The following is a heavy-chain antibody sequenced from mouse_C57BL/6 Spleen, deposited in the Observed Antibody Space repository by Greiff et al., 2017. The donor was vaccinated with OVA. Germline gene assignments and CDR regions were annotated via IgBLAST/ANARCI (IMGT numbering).Heavy chain of an antibody. CDR1: GYTFTSYG. Sequence: QVQLQQSGAELARPGASVKLSCKASGYTFTSYGISWVKQRTGQGLEWIGEIYPRSGNTYYNEKFKGKATLTADKSSSTAYMELRSLTSADSAVYFCGNWDENYAMDYWGQGTSVTVSS. J-gene: IGHJ4*01. CDR2: IYPRSGNT. V-gene: IGHV1-81*01. CDR3: GNWDENYAMDY. D-gene: IGHD4-1*01.